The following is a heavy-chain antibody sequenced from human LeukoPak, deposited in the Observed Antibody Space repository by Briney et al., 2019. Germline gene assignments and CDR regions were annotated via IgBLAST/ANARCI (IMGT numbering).Heavy chain of an antibody. CDR3: GRETDFGVVTN. CDR1: GDSLSSNGAS. CDR2: TYYRSQQWHS. D-gene: IGHD3-3*01. J-gene: IGHJ4*02. Sequence: PSQTLSLTCALSGDSLSSNGASWNWIRQSPSRGLEWLVRTYYRSQQWHSDYAPSVKGRITLNPDTSKNQFSLQLNSMTPEDTAVYYCGRETDFGVVTNWGQGTLVTVSS. V-gene: IGHV6-1*01.